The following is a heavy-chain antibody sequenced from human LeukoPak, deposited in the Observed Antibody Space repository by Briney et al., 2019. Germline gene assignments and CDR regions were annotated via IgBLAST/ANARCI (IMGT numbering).Heavy chain of an antibody. J-gene: IGHJ4*02. CDR1: GYSISSGYY. V-gene: IGHV4-38-2*02. Sequence: SETLSLTCTVSGYSISSGYYWGWIRQPPGKGLEWIANIYHSGNTYYNPSLKSRVTISVDTSKNQFSLQLNSVTPEDTAVYYCARAADITIFGVTFDYWGQGTLVTVSS. CDR2: IYHSGNT. CDR3: ARAADITIFGVTFDY. D-gene: IGHD3-3*01.